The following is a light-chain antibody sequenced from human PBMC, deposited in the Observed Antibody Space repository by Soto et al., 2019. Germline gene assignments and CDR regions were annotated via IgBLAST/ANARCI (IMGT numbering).Light chain of an antibody. V-gene: IGKV3-15*01. Sequence: EVVMTQSPVSLSVSPGERATLSCRASQGVSRNLAWYQQRPGQAPRLLIYDTSTRATGIPARFSGSGSGTEFTLTITSLQSEDFAVYYCQQYNDWPTWTFGQGTKVDIK. CDR1: QGVSRN. J-gene: IGKJ1*01. CDR2: DTS. CDR3: QQYNDWPTWT.